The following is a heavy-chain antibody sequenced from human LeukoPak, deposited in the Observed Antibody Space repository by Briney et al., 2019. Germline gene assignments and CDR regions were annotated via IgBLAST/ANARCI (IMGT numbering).Heavy chain of an antibody. CDR3: ARGYGRNYYYYYYMDV. CDR2: IYYSGST. D-gene: IGHD1-14*01. V-gene: IGHV4-59*01. Sequence: PSETLSLTCTVSGGSISSYYWSWIRQPPGKGLEWIGHIYYSGSTNYNTSLKSRFTISVDTSKNQFSLKLSSVTAADTAVYYCARGYGRNYYYYYYMDVWGKGTTVTVSS. CDR1: GGSISSYY. J-gene: IGHJ6*03.